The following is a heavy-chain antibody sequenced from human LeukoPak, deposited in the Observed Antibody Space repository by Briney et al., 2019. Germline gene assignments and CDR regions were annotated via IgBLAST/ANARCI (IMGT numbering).Heavy chain of an antibody. V-gene: IGHV3-7*01. J-gene: IGHJ5*02. CDR1: GFTFSSYW. CDR3: ARDSSGYYYSPFGP. Sequence: GGSLRLSCAASGFTFSSYWMSWVRQAPGKGLEWVANIKQDGSEKYYVDSVKGRFTISRDNAKNSLYLQMNSLRAEDTAVYYXARDSSGYYYSPFGPWGQGTLVTVSS. D-gene: IGHD3-22*01. CDR2: IKQDGSEK.